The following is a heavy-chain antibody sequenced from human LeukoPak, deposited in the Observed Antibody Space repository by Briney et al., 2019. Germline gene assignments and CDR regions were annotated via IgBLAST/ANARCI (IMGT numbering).Heavy chain of an antibody. D-gene: IGHD6-19*01. CDR3: ARREQWLVGDDY. J-gene: IGHJ4*02. CDR2: ISAYNGNT. Sequence: ASVKVSCKASGYTFTGYYMHWVRQAPGPGLEWMGWISAYNGNTNYAQKFQGRVTMTTDTSTSTAYMELRSLRSDDTAVYYCARREQWLVGDDYWGQGTLVTVFS. CDR1: GYTFTGYY. V-gene: IGHV1-18*04.